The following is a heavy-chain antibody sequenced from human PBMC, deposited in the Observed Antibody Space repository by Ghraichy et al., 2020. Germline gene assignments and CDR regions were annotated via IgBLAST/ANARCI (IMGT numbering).Heavy chain of an antibody. J-gene: IGHJ4*02. D-gene: IGHD4-23*01. CDR1: GGSISSYY. Sequence: SETLSLTCTVSGGSISSYYWSWIRQPPGKGLEWIGYIYYSGSTNYNPSLKSRVTISVDTSKNQFSLKLSSVTAADTAVYYCASSAVDDYFDYWGQGTLVTVSS. V-gene: IGHV4-59*01. CDR3: ASSAVDDYFDY. CDR2: IYYSGST.